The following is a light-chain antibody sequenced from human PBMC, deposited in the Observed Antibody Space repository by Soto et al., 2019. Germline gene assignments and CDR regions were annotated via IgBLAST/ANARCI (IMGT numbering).Light chain of an antibody. CDR3: KHYGGSPLVT. CDR2: GTS. CDR1: QSVSSSY. J-gene: IGKJ5*01. Sequence: EIVLTQSPGTLSLSPGERATLSCRASQSVSSSYLAWYQQKPGQAPRLLIYGTSSRATGIPDRFSGSGSGTDFTLTISRREPEDFAVYFCKHYGGSPLVTFGQGTRLEIK. V-gene: IGKV3-20*01.